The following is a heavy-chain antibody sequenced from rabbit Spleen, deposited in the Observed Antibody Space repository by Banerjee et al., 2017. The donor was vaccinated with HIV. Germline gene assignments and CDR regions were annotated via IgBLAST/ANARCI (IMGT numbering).Heavy chain of an antibody. V-gene: IGHV1S40*01. D-gene: IGHD4-1*01. CDR1: GFSFSFSNY. Sequence: QSLEESGGDLVKPGASLTLICTASGFSFSFSNYMCWVRQPPGKGLEWISCIAGSSSGFTYSATWAKGRFTCSKTSSTTVTLQMTSLTAADTATYFCARDLAGAIGWNFYLWGQGTLVTVS. J-gene: IGHJ4*01. CDR2: IAGSSSGFT. CDR3: ARDLAGAIGWNFYL.